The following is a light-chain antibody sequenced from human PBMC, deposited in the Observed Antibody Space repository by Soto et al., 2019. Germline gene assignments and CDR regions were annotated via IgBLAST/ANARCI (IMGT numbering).Light chain of an antibody. CDR3: QHYNNWPLT. V-gene: IGKV3D-15*01. Sequence: EIVLRQSPATLSLSPGERATLSCRASQSVSSYLAWYQQKPGQAPRLLIYGASSRATGIPDRFSGSGSGTDFTLTISSLQSEDFAVYYCQHYNNWPLTFGGGTKVDIK. J-gene: IGKJ4*01. CDR1: QSVSSY. CDR2: GAS.